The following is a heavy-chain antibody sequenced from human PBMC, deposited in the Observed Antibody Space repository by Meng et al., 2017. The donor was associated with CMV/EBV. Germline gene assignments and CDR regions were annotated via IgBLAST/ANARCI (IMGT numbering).Heavy chain of an antibody. CDR3: VKDPRDGSISATTFRWFDP. V-gene: IGHV3-23*01. D-gene: IGHD1-7*01. J-gene: IGHJ5*02. CDR1: GFTFSSYA. Sequence: GESLKISCAASGFTFSSYAMGWVRQSPGKGLEWISATTGDGRTSYVADSLKGRFTISRDNSKETLFLQMNGLRDEDTAVYYCVKDPRDGSISATTFRWFDPWGQGTQVTVSS. CDR2: TTGDGRTS.